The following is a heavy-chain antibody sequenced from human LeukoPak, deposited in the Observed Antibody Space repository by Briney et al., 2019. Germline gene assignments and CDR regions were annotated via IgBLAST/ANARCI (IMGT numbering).Heavy chain of an antibody. CDR1: GFTFSDYY. Sequence: GGSLRLSCAASGFTFSDYYMSWIRQAPGKGLEWVSYISSSSSYTNYADSVKGRFTISRDNAKNSLYLQMNSLRAEDTAVYYCALSSIHKDYYFGMDVWGQGTTVTVSS. J-gene: IGHJ6*02. V-gene: IGHV3-11*06. D-gene: IGHD2-2*01. CDR2: ISSSSSYT. CDR3: ALSSIHKDYYFGMDV.